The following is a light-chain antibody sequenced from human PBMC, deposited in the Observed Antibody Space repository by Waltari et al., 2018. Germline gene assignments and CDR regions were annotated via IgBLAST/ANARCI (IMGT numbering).Light chain of an antibody. CDR3: QVWDSDSDHRNII. Sequence: SYLLTQPTSGSVDPGKTATVTCGGNNIGSRNVPWYQQRSGQAPVLVMYDDNERPSGIPERFSGSNSGNTATLTISRAEVGDEADYYCQVWDSDSDHRNIIFGGGTKLTVL. V-gene: IGLV3-21*04. J-gene: IGLJ2*01. CDR2: DDN. CDR1: NIGSRN.